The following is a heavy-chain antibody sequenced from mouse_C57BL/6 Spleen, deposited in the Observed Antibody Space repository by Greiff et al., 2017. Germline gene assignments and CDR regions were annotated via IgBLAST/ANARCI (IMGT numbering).Heavy chain of an antibody. Sequence: QVQLHQSGAELSQPPASVKLSSKPSAYTFPSYWMLCLKHRPGQGLEWIGYINPSSGYTKYNQKFKDKATLTADKSSSTAYMQLSSLTYEDSAVYYCARKDYGSRGGNFDVWGTGDTGTVS. J-gene: IGHJ1*03. CDR1: AYTFPSYW. CDR2: INPSSGYT. CDR3: ARKDYGSRGGNFDV. D-gene: IGHD1-1*01. V-gene: IGHV1-7*01.